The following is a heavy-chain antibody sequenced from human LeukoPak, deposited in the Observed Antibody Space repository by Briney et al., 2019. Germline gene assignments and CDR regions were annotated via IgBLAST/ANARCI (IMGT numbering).Heavy chain of an antibody. D-gene: IGHD3-10*01. V-gene: IGHV3-23*01. CDR3: AKRASGSGTSLYYFDY. J-gene: IGHJ4*02. Sequence: PGGSLRLSCAASGFTFSSYAMGWVRQAPGKGLEWVSVISNSAGSTFYADSVKGRFTISRDNSKNTLYLQMNSLRAEDTAVYYCAKRASGSGTSLYYFDYWGQGTLVTVSS. CDR1: GFTFSSYA. CDR2: ISNSAGST.